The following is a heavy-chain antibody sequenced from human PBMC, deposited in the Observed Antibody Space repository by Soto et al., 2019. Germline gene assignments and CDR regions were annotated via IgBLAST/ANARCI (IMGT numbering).Heavy chain of an antibody. CDR2: INGDGTDT. CDR3: AREVGRGSGSYYLDY. Sequence: GGSLRLSCAASGFTFSMYWMHWVRQAPGKGLLWVSRINGDGTDTTYADSVKGRFTISRDNAKNTVYLQMNGLRAEDTAVYYCAREVGRGSGSYYLDYWGQETLVTVSS. J-gene: IGHJ4*02. V-gene: IGHV3-74*03. CDR1: GFTFSMYW. D-gene: IGHD3-16*01.